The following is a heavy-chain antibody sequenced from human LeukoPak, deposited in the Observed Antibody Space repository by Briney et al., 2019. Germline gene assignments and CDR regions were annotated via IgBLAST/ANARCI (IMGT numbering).Heavy chain of an antibody. CDR1: GGSISSYY. D-gene: IGHD4-17*01. Sequence: SETLSLTCTVSGGSISSYYWSWIRQPPGKGLEWIGYIYYSGSTNYNPSLKSRVTISVDTSKNQFSLKLSSVTAADTAVYYCARAGYGDFLRAFDIRGQGTMVTVSS. J-gene: IGHJ3*02. V-gene: IGHV4-59*01. CDR2: IYYSGST. CDR3: ARAGYGDFLRAFDI.